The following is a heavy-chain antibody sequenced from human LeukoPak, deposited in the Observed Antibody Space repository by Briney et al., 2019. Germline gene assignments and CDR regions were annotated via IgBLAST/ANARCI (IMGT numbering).Heavy chain of an antibody. Sequence: QPGRSLRLSCAASGFTFSSYAMHWVRQAPGKGLEWVAVISYDGSNKYYADSVKGRFTISRDNSKNTLYLQMNSLGAEDTAVYYCARDNLIAARGSLGWFDPWGQGTLVTVSS. V-gene: IGHV3-30-3*01. CDR3: ARDNLIAARGSLGWFDP. CDR2: ISYDGSNK. D-gene: IGHD6-6*01. J-gene: IGHJ5*02. CDR1: GFTFSSYA.